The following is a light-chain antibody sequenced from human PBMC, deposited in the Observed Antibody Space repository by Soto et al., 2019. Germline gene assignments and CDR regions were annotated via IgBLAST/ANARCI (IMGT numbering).Light chain of an antibody. J-gene: IGKJ2*01. CDR3: QHRSNWPRT. V-gene: IGKV3-11*01. CDR1: QSVSTY. Sequence: EIVLTQYPATLSLSPGERATLSCRASQSVSTYLACYQQKPGQAPRLLIYDASNRATGIPARFSGSGAGTDCTLTISSLEPEDFAVYYCQHRSNWPRTVGQGTKLEIK. CDR2: DAS.